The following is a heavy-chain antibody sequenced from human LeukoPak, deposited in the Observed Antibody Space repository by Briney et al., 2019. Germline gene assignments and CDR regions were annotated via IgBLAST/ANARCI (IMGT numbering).Heavy chain of an antibody. CDR3: AKGPLHSMEYYYYGMDV. CDR1: GFTFSSYG. Sequence: GGSLRLSCAASGFTFSSYGMHWVRQAPGKGLEWVAFILYDGSNKYYADSVKGRFTISRDNSKNTLYLQMNSLRAEDTAVYYCAKGPLHSMEYYYYGMDVWGQGTTVTVSS. J-gene: IGHJ6*02. CDR2: ILYDGSNK. V-gene: IGHV3-30*02. D-gene: IGHD2/OR15-2a*01.